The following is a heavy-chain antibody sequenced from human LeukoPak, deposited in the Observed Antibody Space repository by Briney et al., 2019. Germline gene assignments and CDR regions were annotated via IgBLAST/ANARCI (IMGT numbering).Heavy chain of an antibody. CDR2: ISSDNGIP. Sequence: ASVRVSCKASGRTNNRFGVTWVRHAPGQGLEWIGWISSDNGIPRYADKFQGRVTISADTSTTTAYMEMRSLRYDDTAVYFCANVAKGRFFFYHMDVWGKGTTVTVSS. J-gene: IGHJ6*04. CDR1: GRTNNRFG. CDR3: ANVAKGRFFFYHMDV. D-gene: IGHD2-2*01. V-gene: IGHV1-18*01.